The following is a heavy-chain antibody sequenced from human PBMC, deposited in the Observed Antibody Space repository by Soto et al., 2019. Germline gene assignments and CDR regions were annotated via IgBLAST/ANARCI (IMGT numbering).Heavy chain of an antibody. J-gene: IGHJ5*02. CDR3: ARAAYSSSWNWFDP. V-gene: IGHV3-33*08. Sequence: GGSLRLSCAASGFPFSSYAMSWVRQAPGKGLEWVGIIWYDGSNKYYADSVKGRFTISRDNSKNTLYLQINSLRGEDTAVYYCARAAYSSSWNWFDPWGQGILVTVSS. D-gene: IGHD6-13*01. CDR1: GFPFSSYA. CDR2: IWYDGSNK.